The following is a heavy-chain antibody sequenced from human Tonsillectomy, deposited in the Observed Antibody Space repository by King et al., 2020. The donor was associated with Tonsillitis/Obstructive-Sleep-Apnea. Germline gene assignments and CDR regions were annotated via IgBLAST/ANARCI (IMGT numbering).Heavy chain of an antibody. CDR2: IYWDDDK. J-gene: IGHJ6*03. V-gene: IGHV2-5*02. D-gene: IGHD3-10*01. CDR1: GFSLSTSGVG. Sequence: ITLKESGPTLVKPTQTLTLTCTFSGFSLSTSGVGVGWIRQPPGKALEWLALIYWDDDKRYSPSLKSRPTINKDTSKNQVVLTMTNMDPVVTATYYCGLWVVQGVINYYYYYMDVWGKGTTVTVSS. CDR3: GLWVVQGVINYYYYYMDV.